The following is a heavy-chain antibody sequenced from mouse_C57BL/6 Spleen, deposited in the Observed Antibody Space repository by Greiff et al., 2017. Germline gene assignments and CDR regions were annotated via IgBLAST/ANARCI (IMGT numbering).Heavy chain of an antibody. D-gene: IGHD2-3*01. CDR2: ISYGGSN. J-gene: IGHJ3*01. CDR3: ARVGDGPWFAY. Sequence: DVHLVESGPGLVKPSQSLSLTCSVTGYSITSGYYWYWIRQFPGNKLEWIGYISYGGSNKYNPSLKNRTSITRDTSKNQFFLKLNSVTTEDTATYYCARVGDGPWFAYWGQGTLVTVSA. V-gene: IGHV3-6*01. CDR1: GYSITSGYY.